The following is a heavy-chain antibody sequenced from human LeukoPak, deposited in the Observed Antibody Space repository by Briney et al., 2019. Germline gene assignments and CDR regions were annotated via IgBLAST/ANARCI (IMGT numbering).Heavy chain of an antibody. CDR3: ARGCPLAGCVDY. J-gene: IGHJ4*02. CDR1: GGSFSGYY. V-gene: IGHV4-34*01. CDR2: INHSGST. D-gene: IGHD2-21*01. Sequence: PSETLSLTCAVYGGSFSGYYWSWIRQPPGRGLEWIGEINHSGSTNYNPSLKSRVTISVDTSKNQFSLKLSSVTAADTAVYYCARGCPLAGCVDYWGQGTLVTVSS.